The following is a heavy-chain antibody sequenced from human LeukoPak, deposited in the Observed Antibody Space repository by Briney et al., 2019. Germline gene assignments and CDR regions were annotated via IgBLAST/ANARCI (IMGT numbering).Heavy chain of an antibody. V-gene: IGHV3-30*04. Sequence: GGSLRLSCAASGFTFRSYAMHWVRQAPGKGLEWVAEVSYDGSNKYYVDSVKGRFSISRDNSKNTLYLQMNSLRAEDTAVYYCASSYGYFNYHYGMDVWGQGTTVSVSS. CDR1: GFTFRSYA. J-gene: IGHJ6*02. CDR3: ASSYGYFNYHYGMDV. CDR2: VSYDGSNK. D-gene: IGHD5-18*01.